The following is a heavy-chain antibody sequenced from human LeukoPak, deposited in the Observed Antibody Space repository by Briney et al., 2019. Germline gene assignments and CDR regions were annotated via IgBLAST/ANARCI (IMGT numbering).Heavy chain of an antibody. CDR2: IRNRVRRDST. CDR1: GFTSSDHY. CDR3: ARTDSYEPDVC. D-gene: IGHD2-21*02. J-gene: IGHJ4*02. Sequence: PGGSLRLSCTASGFTSSDHYMDWVRQAPGKGLEWVGRIRNRVRRDSTQYAASVKGRFTISRDESKNSLFLQMNSLKTEDTAVYYCARTDSYEPDVCWGQGTLVTVSS. V-gene: IGHV3-72*01.